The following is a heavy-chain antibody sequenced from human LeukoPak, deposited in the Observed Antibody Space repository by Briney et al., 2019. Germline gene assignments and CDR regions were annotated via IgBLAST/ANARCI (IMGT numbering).Heavy chain of an antibody. V-gene: IGHV4-39*07. CDR3: AGGRRDSGSYGSFVYYYYYYMDV. D-gene: IGHD3-10*01. CDR2: IYYTGNT. CDR1: GDSITGYY. J-gene: IGHJ6*03. Sequence: SETLSLTCSVSGDSITGYYWGWIRQPPGKGLEWIGNIYYTGNTYYNSSLKSRVTISVDTSKNQFSLKLSSVTAADTAVYYCAGGRRDSGSYGSFVYYYYYYMDVWGKGTTVTVSS.